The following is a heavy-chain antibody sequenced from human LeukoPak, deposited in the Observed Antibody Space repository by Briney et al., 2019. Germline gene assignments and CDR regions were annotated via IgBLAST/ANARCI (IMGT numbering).Heavy chain of an antibody. CDR2: IYSGGST. D-gene: IGHD3-3*01. J-gene: IGHJ4*02. CDR3: ARDARKDGVVTY. V-gene: IGHV3-66*01. CDR1: GFTVSSNY. Sequence: GGSLRLSCAASGFTVSSNYMSWVRQAPGKGLEWVSFIYSGGSTYYEDSVKSGFNNYGDNSKNTLYLQMNSLRAEDTAVYYCARDARKDGVVTYWGQGTLVTVSS.